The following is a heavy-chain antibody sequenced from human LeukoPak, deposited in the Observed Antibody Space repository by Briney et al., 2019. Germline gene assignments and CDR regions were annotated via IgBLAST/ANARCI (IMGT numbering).Heavy chain of an antibody. J-gene: IGHJ4*02. V-gene: IGHV4-59*01. Sequence: ETLSLTCTVPGGSMSSYFWSWIRQPPRKGLEGIASIYYTGSNPNFNPSLKSRVTISVDTSKNQFSLKLTSVTAADTAVYYCVRVKAIRVRGILTSNYVDYWGQGTLVTVSS. D-gene: IGHD3-10*01. CDR1: GGSMSSYF. CDR2: IYYTGSNP. CDR3: VRVKAIRVRGILTSNYVDY.